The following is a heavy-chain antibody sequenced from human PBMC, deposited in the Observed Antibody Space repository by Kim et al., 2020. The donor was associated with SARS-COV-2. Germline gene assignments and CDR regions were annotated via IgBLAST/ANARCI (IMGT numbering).Heavy chain of an antibody. Sequence: GGSLRLSCAASGFTFSSYSMNWVRQAPGKGLEWISSISSSSSYIYYADSVKGRFTISRDNARASLYLQMNSLRAEDTAVYYWGRVLTSGWSYFDYWGQGTLVTVSS. J-gene: IGHJ4*02. V-gene: IGHV3-21*04. CDR1: GFTFSSYS. D-gene: IGHD6-19*01. CDR2: ISSSSSYI. CDR3: GRVLTSGWSYFDY.